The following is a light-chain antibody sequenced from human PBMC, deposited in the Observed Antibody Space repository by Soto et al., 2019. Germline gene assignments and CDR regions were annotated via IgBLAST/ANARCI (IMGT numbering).Light chain of an antibody. J-gene: IGLJ2*01. CDR3: CSYAIISTVV. Sequence: QSALTQPASVSGSPGQSIIISCTGTSSDVGNYNLVSWYQQHPGKAPKLMIYEGSKRPSGVSNRFSGSKSGNTASLTISGLQAEDEADYYCCSYAIISTVVFGGGTKVTVL. CDR1: SSDVGNYNL. V-gene: IGLV2-23*01. CDR2: EGS.